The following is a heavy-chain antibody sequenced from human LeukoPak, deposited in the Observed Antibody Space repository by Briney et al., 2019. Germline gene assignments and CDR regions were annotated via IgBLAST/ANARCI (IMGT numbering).Heavy chain of an antibody. Sequence: GSLRLSCSVSGFTFSNYWMSWVRQAPGKGLEWVANINQDGSLKYYVDSLKGRFTISRDNAKNLLYLQMNSLRAEDTAVYYCARIGYSSSSVDYWGQGTLVTVSS. D-gene: IGHD6-6*01. CDR3: ARIGYSSSSVDY. V-gene: IGHV3-7*01. CDR2: INQDGSLK. CDR1: GFTFSNYW. J-gene: IGHJ4*02.